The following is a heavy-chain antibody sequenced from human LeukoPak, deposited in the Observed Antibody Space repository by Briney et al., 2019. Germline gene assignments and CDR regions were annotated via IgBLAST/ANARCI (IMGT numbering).Heavy chain of an antibody. CDR2: TYYRSKWYT. CDR1: GDSVSSNSAA. V-gene: IGHV6-1*01. Sequence: SQTLSLTCDISGDSVSSNSAAWNWIRQSPSRGLEWLGRTYYRSKWYTDYAVSVKSRIIINSDTSKNQFSLQLNSVTPEDTAVYYCARGAVAHFDYWGQGTLVTVSS. D-gene: IGHD6-19*01. CDR3: ARGAVAHFDY. J-gene: IGHJ4*02.